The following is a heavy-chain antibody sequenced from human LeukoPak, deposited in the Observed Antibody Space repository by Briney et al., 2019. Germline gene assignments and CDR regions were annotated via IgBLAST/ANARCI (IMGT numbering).Heavy chain of an antibody. V-gene: IGHV4-39*07. Sequence: PSETLSLTCTVSGGSISSSSYYWGWIRQPPGKGLEWIGSIYYSGSTYYNPSLKSRVTISVDTSKNHFSLKLSSVTAADTAVYYCSGLCATDYYYYYYMDVWGKGTTVTISS. CDR2: IYYSGST. D-gene: IGHD1-26*01. J-gene: IGHJ6*03. CDR3: SGLCATDYYYYYYMDV. CDR1: GGSISSSSYY.